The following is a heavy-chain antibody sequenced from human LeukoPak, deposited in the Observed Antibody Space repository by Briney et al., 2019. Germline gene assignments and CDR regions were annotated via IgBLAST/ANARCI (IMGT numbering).Heavy chain of an antibody. CDR2: ISSSGSTI. V-gene: IGHV3-48*03. D-gene: IGHD3-10*01. J-gene: IGHJ6*02. Sequence: GGSLRLSCAASGFTFSSYEMNWVRQAPGQGLEWVSYISSSGSTIYYADSVKGRFTISRDNAKNSLYLQMNSLRAEDTAVYYCARDFRFGEFHYGMDVWGQGTTVTVSS. CDR1: GFTFSSYE. CDR3: ARDFRFGEFHYGMDV.